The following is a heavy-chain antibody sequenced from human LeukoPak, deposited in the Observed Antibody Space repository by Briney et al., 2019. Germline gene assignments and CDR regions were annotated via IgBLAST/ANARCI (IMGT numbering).Heavy chain of an antibody. D-gene: IGHD6-13*01. Sequence: PGGSLRLSCAASGFMFSKSWMHWVRQVPGKGLVWVARIYNDGSTTNYADSVKGRFTISRDNAANTLFLQMSSLRAEDTAVYYCARAVSSSWYKVSDYYYYMDVWGKGTTVTVSS. J-gene: IGHJ6*03. CDR2: IYNDGSTT. CDR1: GFMFSKSW. CDR3: ARAVSSSWYKVSDYYYYMDV. V-gene: IGHV3-74*01.